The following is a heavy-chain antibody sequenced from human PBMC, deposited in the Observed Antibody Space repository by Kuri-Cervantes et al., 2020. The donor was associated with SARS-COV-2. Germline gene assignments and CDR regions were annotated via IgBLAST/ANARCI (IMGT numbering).Heavy chain of an antibody. J-gene: IGHJ4*02. CDR3: AANTKWDYGSGSNIDY. D-gene: IGHD3-10*01. Sequence: LSLTCAASGLTFSDYAMTWVRPAPGKGLEWVSGISASGGTTYYADSVEGRFTVSRDNSKNTLYLQMNSLRAEDTAVYYCAANTKWDYGSGSNIDYWGQGTLVTVSS. V-gene: IGHV3-23*01. CDR1: GLTFSDYA. CDR2: ISASGGTT.